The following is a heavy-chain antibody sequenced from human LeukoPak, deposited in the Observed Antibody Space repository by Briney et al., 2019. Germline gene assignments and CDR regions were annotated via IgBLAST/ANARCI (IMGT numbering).Heavy chain of an antibody. J-gene: IGHJ6*02. CDR2: ISAGDGNI. CDR3: ARDGMSQAPYGMDI. D-gene: IGHD1-1*01. CDR1: GYIFNTHT. V-gene: IGHV1-3*01. Sequence: ASVKVSCKASGYIFNTHTVHWVRQAPGERLERMGRISAGDGNIVYSQNFQGRVTITRDTSASTAYMELSTLTSEDTAVYYCARDGMSQAPYGMDIWGQGTTVTVSS.